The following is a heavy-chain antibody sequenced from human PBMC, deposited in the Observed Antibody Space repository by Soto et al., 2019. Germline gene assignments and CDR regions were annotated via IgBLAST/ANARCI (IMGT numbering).Heavy chain of an antibody. CDR3: ASSHCSSTSCYFGSSWFDP. Sequence: SETLSLTCTGSGGSISSGGYYWSWIRQHPRKGLEWIGYIYYSGSTYYNPSLKSRVTISVDTSKNQFSLKLSSVTAADTAVYCCASSHCSSTSCYFGSSWFDPWGQGTLVTVSS. J-gene: IGHJ5*02. CDR2: IYYSGST. D-gene: IGHD2-2*01. CDR1: GGSISSGGYY. V-gene: IGHV4-31*03.